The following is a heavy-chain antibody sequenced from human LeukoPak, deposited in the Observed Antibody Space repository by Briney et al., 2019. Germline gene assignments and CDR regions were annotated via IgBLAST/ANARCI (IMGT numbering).Heavy chain of an antibody. CDR1: GFTFSSYD. CDR3: AVGNGWY. V-gene: IGHV3-48*03. Sequence: GGSLRLSCVASGFTFSSYDMSWVRQAPGKGLEWVSYISRSGVNINYADSVKGRFTISRNNAKNSLYLQMNSLRAEDTAVYYCAVGNGWYWGQGTLVTVSS. J-gene: IGHJ4*02. D-gene: IGHD6-19*01. CDR2: ISRSGVNI.